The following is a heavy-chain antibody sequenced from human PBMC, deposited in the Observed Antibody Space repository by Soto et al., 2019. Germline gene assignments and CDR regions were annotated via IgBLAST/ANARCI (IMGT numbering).Heavy chain of an antibody. CDR2: INGSGART. Sequence: EVQLLESGGGLVQAGGSLRLSCAASGFTFSTYTMSCVRQAPGKGLEWVSDINGSGARTYYADSVKGRFTISRDNSKNTLYLQMNSLRAEDTALYYCAKALHASAYDYWGQGTLVTVSS. CDR1: GFTFSTYT. V-gene: IGHV3-23*01. J-gene: IGHJ4*02. CDR3: AKALHASAYDY. D-gene: IGHD6-25*01.